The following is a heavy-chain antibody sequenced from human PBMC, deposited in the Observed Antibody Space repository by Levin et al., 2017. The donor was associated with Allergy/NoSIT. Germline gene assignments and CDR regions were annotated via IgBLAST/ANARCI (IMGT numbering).Heavy chain of an antibody. CDR2: ITGGGSNT. J-gene: IGHJ3*01. CDR3: AKKQGGTSGFSFDV. D-gene: IGHD1-1*01. Sequence: SCAASGFTFSDYAMTWVRQAPGKGLEWVSVITGGGSNTYYGDSVQGRFTVSRDNSKNTLYLELNSLRAEDTAVYYCAKKQGGTSGFSFDVWGQGTMVTVSS. V-gene: IGHV3-23*01. CDR1: GFTFSDYA.